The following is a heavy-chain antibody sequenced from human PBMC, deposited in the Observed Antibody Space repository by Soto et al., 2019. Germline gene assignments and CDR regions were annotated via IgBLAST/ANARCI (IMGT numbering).Heavy chain of an antibody. Sequence: PSETLSLTCTVSGGSISGYYWSWVRQPAGKGLEWVGRIYSDGTTNYSPSLKSRVTMSLDTSKDQFSLHLKSVTAADTAVYYCSRVGCSNSKCYTRGMDVWGPGTTVTVSS. CDR2: IYSDGTT. V-gene: IGHV4-4*07. J-gene: IGHJ6*02. CDR1: GGSISGYY. CDR3: SRVGCSNSKCYTRGMDV. D-gene: IGHD2-2*01.